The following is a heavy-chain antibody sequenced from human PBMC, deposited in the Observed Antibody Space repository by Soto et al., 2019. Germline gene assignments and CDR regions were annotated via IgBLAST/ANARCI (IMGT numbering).Heavy chain of an antibody. CDR3: AGGGVRGVVTRTRDFYGMDV. V-gene: IGHV5-51*01. D-gene: IGHD3-10*01. J-gene: IGHJ6*02. Sequence: GESLKISCKGSGYNFTNYWIGWVRQMPGKGLESMGIIYPGDSDTRYSPSFQGQVTISADKSISTAYLQWSSLKASDTAMYYCAGGGVRGVVTRTRDFYGMDVWGQGTTVTVSS. CDR2: IYPGDSDT. CDR1: GYNFTNYW.